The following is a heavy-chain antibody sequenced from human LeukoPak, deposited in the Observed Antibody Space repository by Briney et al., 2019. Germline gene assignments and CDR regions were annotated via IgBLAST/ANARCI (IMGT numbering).Heavy chain of an antibody. J-gene: IGHJ4*02. CDR1: GYSMSSSYY. D-gene: IGHD3-22*01. V-gene: IGHV4-38-2*02. Sequence: SETLSLTCTVSGYSMSSSYYWGWIRQPPGKGLEWIGSIYYSGSTYYNSSLKSRVTISVDTSKNQFSLKLSSVTAADTAVYYCASLYYYDSSGYYYFDYWGQGTLVTVSS. CDR3: ASLYYYDSSGYYYFDY. CDR2: IYYSGST.